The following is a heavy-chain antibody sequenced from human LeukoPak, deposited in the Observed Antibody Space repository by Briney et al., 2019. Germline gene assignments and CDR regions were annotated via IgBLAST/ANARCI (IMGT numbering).Heavy chain of an antibody. CDR3: ARSEMADY. V-gene: IGHV1-2*02. CDR1: GYSFTGYY. CDR2: INPDSGAT. D-gene: IGHD1-14*01. J-gene: IGHJ4*02. Sequence: ASVKVSCKPSGYSFTGYYMHWVRQAPGQGLEWMGWINPDSGATNYAQRFQGRVTMTRDTSISTAYMELSRLRSDDTALYYCARSEMADYWGQGTLVTVSS.